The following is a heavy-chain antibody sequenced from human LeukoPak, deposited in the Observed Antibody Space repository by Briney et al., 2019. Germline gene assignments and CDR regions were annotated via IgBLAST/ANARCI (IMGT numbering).Heavy chain of an antibody. CDR1: GGTFSSYA. J-gene: IGHJ4*02. V-gene: IGHV1-69*05. D-gene: IGHD6-13*01. CDR2: IIPIFGTA. Sequence: SVKVSCKASGGTFSSYAISWVRQTPGQGLEWMGGIIPIFGTANYAQKFQGRVTITTDESTSTAYMELSSLRSEDTAVYYCAREAGFDSSSWYDYWGQGTLVTVSS. CDR3: AREAGFDSSSWYDY.